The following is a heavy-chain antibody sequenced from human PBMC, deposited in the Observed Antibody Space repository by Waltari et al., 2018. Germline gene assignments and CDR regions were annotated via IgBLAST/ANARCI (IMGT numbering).Heavy chain of an antibody. CDR3: ARENCRGGGCSFPYHFDY. V-gene: IGHV3-30*04. CDR2: ISYAGSDK. CDR1: GFSFNYYP. J-gene: IGHJ4*02. Sequence: QVQLVESGVSVVQPGESLRHSCAASGFSFNYYPMHWVRQAPGKGLDWLVLISYAGSDKDYADSGKGRFTISRDSSKSTLYLQMNSLKAEDTAVYYCARENCRGGGCSFPYHFDYWGQGALVTVSS. D-gene: IGHD2-15*01.